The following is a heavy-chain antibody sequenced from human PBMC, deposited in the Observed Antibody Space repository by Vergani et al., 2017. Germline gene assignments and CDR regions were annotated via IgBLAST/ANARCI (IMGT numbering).Heavy chain of an antibody. CDR1: GFTFSTYA. J-gene: IGHJ4*02. CDR3: VKDAGSYENFFDS. Sequence: EVQLLESGGSLKQPGGSVRLSCAASGFTFSTYAMHWVRQAPGKGLEWVSALTGGGGSTYYADSIKGRFIISRDNSRDTLYLQMNSLRPEDTSTYYCVKDAGSYENFFDSWGQGRLVTVSS. D-gene: IGHD1-26*01. V-gene: IGHV3-23*01. CDR2: LTGGGGST.